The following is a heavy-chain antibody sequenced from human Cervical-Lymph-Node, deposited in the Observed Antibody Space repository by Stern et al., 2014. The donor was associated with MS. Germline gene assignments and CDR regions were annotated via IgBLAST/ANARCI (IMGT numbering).Heavy chain of an antibody. J-gene: IGHJ4*02. Sequence: VQLVESGAEVKKPGASVKVSCKASGYSFTGYDMHWVRQAPGQGLEWMGRINPNSGGTNYVQKFEGRVTMTRDTSINTAYMELSRLRSDDTAVYYCATVGTSDYWGQGTLVTVSS. CDR2: INPNSGGT. CDR3: ATVGTSDY. V-gene: IGHV1-2*06. CDR1: GYSFTGYD.